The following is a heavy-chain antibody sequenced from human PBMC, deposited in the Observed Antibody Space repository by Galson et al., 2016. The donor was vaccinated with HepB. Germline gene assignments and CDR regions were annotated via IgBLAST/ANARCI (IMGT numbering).Heavy chain of an antibody. V-gene: IGHV3-30*03. CDR2: ISYDGSHK. J-gene: IGHJ2*01. Sequence: SLRLSCAASGFTFSSYAMHWVRQAPGKGLEWVAVISYDGSHKYYAASVKGRFTISRDNSKNTLSLQMNSLRAEDTAVYYCARDQGYSGSYLRYFDLWGRGTLVTVSS. CDR3: ARDQGYSGSYLRYFDL. CDR1: GFTFSSYA. D-gene: IGHD1-26*01.